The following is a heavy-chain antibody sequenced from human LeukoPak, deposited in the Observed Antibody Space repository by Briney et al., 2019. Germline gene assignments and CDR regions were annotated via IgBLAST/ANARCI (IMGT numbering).Heavy chain of an antibody. CDR1: GFTFSDHY. J-gene: IGHJ5*02. CDR2: IHHGGST. CDR3: AKGGGAFDR. D-gene: IGHD2-15*01. Sequence: LRLSCAASGFTFSDHYMDWVRQSPGKGLEWIGEIHHGGSTNYHTSLKSRVTISIDKSKNQFSLKLTSVTAADTAVYYCAKGGGAFDRWGRGSPVTVSS. V-gene: IGHV4-34*08.